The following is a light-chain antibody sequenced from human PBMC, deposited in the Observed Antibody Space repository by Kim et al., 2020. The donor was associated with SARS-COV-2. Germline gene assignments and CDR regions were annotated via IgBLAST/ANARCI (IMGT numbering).Light chain of an antibody. V-gene: IGKV3-15*01. CDR1: QSIINN. CDR2: GAS. CDR3: QQYNSWLIT. J-gene: IGKJ5*01. Sequence: EIVMTQSPATLSVSPGERATLSCRARQSIINNLAWYQQKPGQAPRLLISGASTRATVIPARFSGSGSGTEFTLTINSLQSEDFALYYCQQYNSWLITFGQGTRLEIK.